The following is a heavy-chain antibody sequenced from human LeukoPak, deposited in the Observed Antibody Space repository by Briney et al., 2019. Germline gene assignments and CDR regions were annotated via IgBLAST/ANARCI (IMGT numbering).Heavy chain of an antibody. D-gene: IGHD3/OR15-3a*01. J-gene: IGHJ6*02. CDR2: ISYDGSNK. Sequence: PGRSLRLSCAASGFTFSSYGMRWVRQAPGKGLEWVAVISYDGSNKYYADSVKGRFTISRDNSKNTLYLQMNSLRAEDTAVYYCASFDFDGMDVWGQGTTVTVSS. CDR3: ASFDFDGMDV. CDR1: GFTFSSYG. V-gene: IGHV3-30*03.